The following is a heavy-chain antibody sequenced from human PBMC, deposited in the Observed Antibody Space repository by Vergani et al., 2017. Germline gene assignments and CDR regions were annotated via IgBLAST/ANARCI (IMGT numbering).Heavy chain of an antibody. CDR3: ARAGSSSPDYYYYMDV. D-gene: IGHD6-6*01. CDR2: ISYDGSNK. CDR1: GFTFSSYA. Sequence: QVQLVESGGGVVQPGRSLRLSCAASGFTFSSYAMHWVRQAPGKGLEGVAVISYDGSNKYYADSVKGRFTISRDNSKNTLYLQMNSLRAEDTAVYYCARAGSSSPDYYYYMDVWGKGTTVTVSS. V-gene: IGHV3-30-3*01. J-gene: IGHJ6*03.